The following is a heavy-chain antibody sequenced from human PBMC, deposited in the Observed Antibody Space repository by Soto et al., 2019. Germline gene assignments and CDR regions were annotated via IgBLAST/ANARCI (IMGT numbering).Heavy chain of an antibody. J-gene: IGHJ4*02. V-gene: IGHV3-66*01. D-gene: IGHD6-13*01. CDR1: GFTVSTNY. CDR2: IYSNGNT. CDR3: ARWAAHVDY. Sequence: EVQLVESGGGLVQPGGSLRLSCVVSGFTVSTNYVSWVRQAAGKGLESVSIIYSNGNTHYADSVKGRFIISRDNSKNTLYLQMNSLRDEDTAVYYCARWAAHVDYWGQGTLVTVSS.